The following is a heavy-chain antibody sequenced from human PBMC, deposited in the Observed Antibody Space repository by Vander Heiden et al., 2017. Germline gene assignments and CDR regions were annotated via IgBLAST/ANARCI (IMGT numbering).Heavy chain of an antibody. Sequence: EVQLVDSGGGLVQPGGSLRLSCAASGFTFSDHWMTWVRQAPGKGLERVAKIKSDGSDKYYVDSVRGRFTISRDNAKNSLYLHMNNLRPEDTAVYFCAREVWWRFDPWGLGTLVTVSS. D-gene: IGHD2-21*01. J-gene: IGHJ5*02. CDR1: GFTFSDHW. CDR3: AREVWWRFDP. CDR2: IKSDGSDK. V-gene: IGHV3-7*01.